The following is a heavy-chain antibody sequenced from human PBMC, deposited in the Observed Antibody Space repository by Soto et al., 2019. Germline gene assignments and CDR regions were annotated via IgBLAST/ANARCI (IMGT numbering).Heavy chain of an antibody. CDR1: GFTFSSYS. CDR2: ISSRSSYI. D-gene: IGHD5-18*01. CDR3: ARDLSLERGYSYGHSPRPNY. Sequence: GGSLRLSCAASGFTFSSYSMNWVRQAPGKGLEWVSSISSRSSYIYYADSVKGRFTISRDNAKNSLYLQMNSLRAEDTAVYYCARDLSLERGYSYGHSPRPNYWGQGTLVTVSS. V-gene: IGHV3-21*01. J-gene: IGHJ4*02.